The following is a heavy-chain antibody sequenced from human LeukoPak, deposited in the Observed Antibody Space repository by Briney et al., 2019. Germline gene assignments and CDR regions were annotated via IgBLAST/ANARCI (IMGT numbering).Heavy chain of an antibody. CDR2: TYYRSKWYN. D-gene: IGHD1-7*01. CDR3: ARGITGTTGSLGPADV. J-gene: IGHJ6*02. V-gene: IGHV6-1*01. Sequence: SQTLSLTCAISGDSVSSNSAAWNWIRQSPSRGLEWLGRTYYRSKWYNDYAVSVKSRITINPDTSKNQFSLQLNSVTPEDTAVYYCARGITGTTGSLGPADVWGQGTTVTVSS. CDR1: GDSVSSNSAA.